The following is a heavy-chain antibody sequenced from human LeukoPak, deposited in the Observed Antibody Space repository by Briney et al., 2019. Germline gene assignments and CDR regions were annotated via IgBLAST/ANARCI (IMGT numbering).Heavy chain of an antibody. J-gene: IGHJ3*02. V-gene: IGHV3-21*01. CDR2: IIIMSIYI. CDR1: DLTFSSYS. Sequence: GGSLRPSLAALDLTFSSYSMNWVRQAPGKGLDGVSFIIIMSIYIDYADAVKGRLTIARDNAKNSLSLQMNSLRAEDTAVYYCARDDGSYFAFDIWGKGTMVTVSS. D-gene: IGHD1-26*01. CDR3: ARDDGSYFAFDI.